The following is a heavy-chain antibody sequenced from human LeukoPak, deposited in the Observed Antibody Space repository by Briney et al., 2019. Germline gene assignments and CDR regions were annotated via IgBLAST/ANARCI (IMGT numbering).Heavy chain of an antibody. CDR1: GGSISSYY. CDR2: IYYSGST. Sequence: SETLSLTCTVSGGSISSYYWSWIWQPPGKGLEWIGYIYYSGSTNYNPSLKSRVTISVDTSKNQFSLKLSSVTAADTAVYYCARHELMRYFDSPFDSWGQGTLVTVSS. J-gene: IGHJ4*02. D-gene: IGHD3-9*01. CDR3: ARHELMRYFDSPFDS. V-gene: IGHV4-59*08.